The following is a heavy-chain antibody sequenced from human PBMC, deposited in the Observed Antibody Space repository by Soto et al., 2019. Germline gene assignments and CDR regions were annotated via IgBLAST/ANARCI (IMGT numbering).Heavy chain of an antibody. Sequence: QLQLQESGPGLVKPSETLSLTCTVSGGSISSSSYYWGWIRQPPGKGLEWIGSIYYSGSTYYNPSLKRRVTISVDTSKNQFSLKLGSVTAADTAVYYWARQTRGYSYGYVGYWGQGTLVTVSS. V-gene: IGHV4-39*01. J-gene: IGHJ4*02. D-gene: IGHD5-18*01. CDR1: GGSISSSSYY. CDR2: IYYSGST. CDR3: ARQTRGYSYGYVGY.